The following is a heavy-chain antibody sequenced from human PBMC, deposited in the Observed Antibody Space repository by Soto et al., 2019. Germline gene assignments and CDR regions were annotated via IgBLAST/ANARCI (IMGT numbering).Heavy chain of an antibody. J-gene: IGHJ6*02. CDR3: ARDFMATIFYYGMDV. D-gene: IGHD5-12*01. V-gene: IGHV3-30-3*01. CDR2: ISYDGSNK. Sequence: XGSLRLSSAASGFTVSSYSMHWVRQAPGKGLEWVAVISYDGSNKYYADSVKGRFTISRDNSKNTLYPQMNSLRAEDTAVYYCARDFMATIFYYGMDVWGHGTTVTVS. CDR1: GFTVSSYS.